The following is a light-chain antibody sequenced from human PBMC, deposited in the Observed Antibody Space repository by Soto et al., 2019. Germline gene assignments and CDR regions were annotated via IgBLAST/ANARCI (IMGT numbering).Light chain of an antibody. CDR3: QQYGSSPRT. CDR1: QSVSSSY. CDR2: GAS. Sequence: EIVMTQSPGTLSLYPGERATLSCRASQSVSSSYLAWYQQKPGHALRLLIYGASSRATGIPDRFSGSGSGTDFTLTISRLEPEDFAVYYCQQYGSSPRTFGQGTKVEIK. V-gene: IGKV3-20*01. J-gene: IGKJ1*01.